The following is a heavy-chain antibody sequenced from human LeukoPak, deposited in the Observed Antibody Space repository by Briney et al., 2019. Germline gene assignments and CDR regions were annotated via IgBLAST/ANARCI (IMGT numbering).Heavy chain of an antibody. V-gene: IGHV1-69*04. CDR2: IIPILGIA. CDR1: GGTFSSYA. D-gene: IGHD7-27*01. J-gene: IGHJ6*03. CDR3: ATLTGDRFYYYYYMDV. Sequence: SVKVSCKASGGTFSSYAISWVRQAPGQGLEWMGRIIPILGIANYAQKFQGRVTITTDESTSTAYMELSSLRSEDTAVYYCATLTGDRFYYYYYMDVWGKGTTVTVSS.